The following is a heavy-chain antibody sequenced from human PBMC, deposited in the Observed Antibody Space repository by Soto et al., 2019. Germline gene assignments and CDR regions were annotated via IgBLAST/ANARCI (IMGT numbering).Heavy chain of an antibody. CDR3: VKDNNSVYTG. Sequence: PGWSLSLSCATSGFNFNTNGMTWVRQAPGKGLEWVSIISEDSGTTYYAESAKGRFTVSRDNSKNTLYLQMNSLRAEDTATYYRVKDNNSVYTGWGQGTRVTVSS. CDR2: ISEDSGTT. V-gene: IGHV3-23*01. CDR1: GFNFNTNG. D-gene: IGHD3-16*02. J-gene: IGHJ4*02.